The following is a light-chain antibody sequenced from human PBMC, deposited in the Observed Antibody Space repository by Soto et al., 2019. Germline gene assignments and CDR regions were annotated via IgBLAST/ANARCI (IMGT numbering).Light chain of an antibody. CDR1: ESVNRY. CDR2: DAS. Sequence: IVFTTSPAILSLSPGARATLSCRASESVNRYLAWYKQKPGQAPRLLIYDASNRATGIPARFSGSGSGTDFTLTISSLVPEDFAVYYCHQRQYWPPITFGQGTRL. V-gene: IGKV3-11*01. CDR3: HQRQYWPPIT. J-gene: IGKJ5*01.